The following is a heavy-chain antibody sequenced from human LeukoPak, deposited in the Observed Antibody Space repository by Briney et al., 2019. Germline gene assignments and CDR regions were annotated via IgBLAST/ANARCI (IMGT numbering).Heavy chain of an antibody. CDR3: AKASLCSSAACYAFDI. CDR1: GFTFSSYA. D-gene: IGHD3-16*01. CDR2: ISYDGSNK. J-gene: IGHJ3*02. Sequence: GGSLRLSCAASGFTFSSYAMHWVRQAPGKGLEWVAVISYDGSNKYYADSVKGRFTISRDNSKNTLHLQMNSLRAEDTAIYYCAKASLCSSAACYAFDIWGQGTMVTASS. V-gene: IGHV3-30*04.